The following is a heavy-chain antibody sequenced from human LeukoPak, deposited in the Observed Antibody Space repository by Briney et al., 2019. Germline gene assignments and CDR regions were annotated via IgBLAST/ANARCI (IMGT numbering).Heavy chain of an antibody. CDR3: AHVIAVAGTTPDAFDI. D-gene: IGHD6-19*01. V-gene: IGHV1-2*02. Sequence: ASAKVSCKASGYTFTGDNMHWVRHAPGQRLEWMGWINPNSGGTYYAQKFQGRVTMTRDTSISTAYMELSRLRSDDTAVYYCAHVIAVAGTTPDAFDIWGQGTTATVSS. CDR2: INPNSGGT. J-gene: IGHJ3*02. CDR1: GYTFTGDN.